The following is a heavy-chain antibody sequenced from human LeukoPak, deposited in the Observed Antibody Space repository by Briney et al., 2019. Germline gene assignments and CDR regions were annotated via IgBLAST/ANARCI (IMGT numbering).Heavy chain of an antibody. V-gene: IGHV4-31*03. CDR2: IYYSGST. D-gene: IGHD6-13*01. CDR3: ARVVIAAAGIDY. CDR1: GGSISSGGYY. J-gene: IGHJ4*02. Sequence: SETLSLTCTVSGGSISSGGYYWSWIRQHPGKGLEWIGYIYYSGSTYYNPSLKSRLTISVDTSKNQFSLKLSSVTAADTAVYYCARVVIAAAGIDYWGQGTLVTVSS.